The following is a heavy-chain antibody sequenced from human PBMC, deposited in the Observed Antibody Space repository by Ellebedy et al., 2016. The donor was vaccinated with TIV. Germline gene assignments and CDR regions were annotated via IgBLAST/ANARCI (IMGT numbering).Heavy chain of an antibody. J-gene: IGHJ6*02. Sequence: GESLKISCKGSGYSFMNSWIAWVRQKPGKGLEWMGVIYPGDSDLRSSPSFGGQVTISADNTISTAYLQWSSLKASDTAIDYCARYDCSPITNCPGAKYHYYYGMDVWGQGTTVTVSS. V-gene: IGHV5-51*01. CDR3: ARYDCSPITNCPGAKYHYYYGMDV. CDR1: GYSFMNSW. D-gene: IGHD3-22*01. CDR2: IYPGDSDL.